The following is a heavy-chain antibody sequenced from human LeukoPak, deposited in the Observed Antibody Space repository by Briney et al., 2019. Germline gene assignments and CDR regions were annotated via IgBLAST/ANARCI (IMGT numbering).Heavy chain of an antibody. V-gene: IGHV3-7*03. J-gene: IGHJ4*02. Sequence: PGGSLRLSCAASGFTLSSYWMSWVRQAPGKGLEWVANINEHGDRKNYADSMKGRFTISRDNARNSLYLQMNSLRAEDTAVYYCASREHYYGSGSLFDYWGQGTLVTVSS. CDR1: GFTLSSYW. CDR3: ASREHYYGSGSLFDY. CDR2: INEHGDRK. D-gene: IGHD3-10*01.